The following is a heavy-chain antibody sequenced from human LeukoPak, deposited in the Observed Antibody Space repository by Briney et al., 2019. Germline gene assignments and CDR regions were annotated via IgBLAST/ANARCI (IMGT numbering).Heavy chain of an antibody. Sequence: ASVKVSCKASGYTFTGYHIHWVRQAPGQGLKWMGRITPYSGDTNFAQKFQGRVTMTRDTSITTAYMDLSSLTPDDTAVYFCARDQGSLTRSWYTGYWGQGTQVTVSS. CDR1: GYTFTGYH. CDR3: ARDQGSLTRSWYTGY. J-gene: IGHJ4*02. V-gene: IGHV1-2*06. D-gene: IGHD6-13*01. CDR2: ITPYSGDT.